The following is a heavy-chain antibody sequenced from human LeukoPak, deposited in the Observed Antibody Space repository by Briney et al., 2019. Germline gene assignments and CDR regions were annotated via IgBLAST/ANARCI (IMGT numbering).Heavy chain of an antibody. CDR3: ARGWLQPTY. D-gene: IGHD5-24*01. V-gene: IGHV3-7*04. J-gene: IGHJ4*02. CDR2: IKDDGSGT. Sequence: GGSLRLSCAASGFTFSSYWMSWVRQAPGKGREWVASIKDDGSGTYYVDSVKGRFTISRDNAKNSLYLQMNSLRVEDTAVYYCARGWLQPTYWGQGTLVTVSS. CDR1: GFTFSSYW.